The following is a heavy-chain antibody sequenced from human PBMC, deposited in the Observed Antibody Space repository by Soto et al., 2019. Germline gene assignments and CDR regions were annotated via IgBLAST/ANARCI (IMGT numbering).Heavy chain of an antibody. CDR3: ARRQRVGYNYWFDY. J-gene: IGHJ4*02. CDR1: GGTFSSYA. Sequence: QVQLVQSGAEVKKPGSSVMVSCKASGGTFSSYAISWVRQAPGQGLEWMGGIIPIFGTANYAQKFQGRVTITADESTSTAYMELSSLRSEDTAVYYCARRQRVGYNYWFDYWGQGTLVTVSS. CDR2: IIPIFGTA. D-gene: IGHD5-12*01. V-gene: IGHV1-69*12.